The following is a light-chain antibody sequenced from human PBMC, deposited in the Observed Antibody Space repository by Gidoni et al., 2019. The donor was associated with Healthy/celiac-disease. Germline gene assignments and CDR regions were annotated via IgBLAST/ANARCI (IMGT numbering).Light chain of an antibody. J-gene: IGKJ5*01. CDR3: QQYNSYPIT. V-gene: IGKV1-16*02. CDR2: AAS. Sequence: DIQKTQSPSSLSASVGDRVTITCRASPGISNYLAWFQQKPGKAPKSLIYAASSLQRGVPSKFSGSGSGTDFTLTISSLQPEDFANYYCQQYNSYPITFGQGTRLEIK. CDR1: PGISNY.